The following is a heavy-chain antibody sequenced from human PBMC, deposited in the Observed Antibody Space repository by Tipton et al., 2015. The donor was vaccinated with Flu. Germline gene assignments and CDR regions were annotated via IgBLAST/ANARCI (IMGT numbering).Heavy chain of an antibody. V-gene: IGHV4-39*07. Sequence: TLSLTCTVSGGSISSSSYYWGWIRQPPGKGPEWIGSIYYSGSTYYNPSLKSRVTISVDTSKNQFSLKLSSVTAADTAVYYCARDPLNTAMVTGWGQGTLVTVSS. CDR3: ARDPLNTAMVTG. CDR2: IYYSGST. CDR1: GGSISSSSYY. J-gene: IGHJ4*02. D-gene: IGHD5-18*01.